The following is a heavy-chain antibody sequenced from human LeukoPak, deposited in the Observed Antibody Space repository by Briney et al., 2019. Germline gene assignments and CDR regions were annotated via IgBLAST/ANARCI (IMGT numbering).Heavy chain of an antibody. CDR2: IYYSGST. D-gene: IGHD3-10*01. V-gene: IGHV4-59*08. CDR1: GGPISSYY. CDR3: ARLGYYGSASYYFDY. Sequence: SETLSLTCTVPGGPISSYYWSWIRQPPGKGLEWIGYIYYSGSTNYNPSLKSRVTISVDTSKNQFSLKLSSVTAADTAVYYCARLGYYGSASYYFDYWGQGTLVTVSS. J-gene: IGHJ4*02.